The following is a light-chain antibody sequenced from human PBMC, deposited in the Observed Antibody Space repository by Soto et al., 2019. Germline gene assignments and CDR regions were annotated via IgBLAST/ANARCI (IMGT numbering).Light chain of an antibody. CDR1: RSVSNN. V-gene: IGKV3-15*01. CDR2: GAS. Sequence: EIVMTQSPATLSVSPGERATLSCRASRSVSNNLAWHQQKPGQAPRLLIYGASTRATGIPARFSGSWSGTEFTLTISSPQSDDAAVYYCQQYNNWPLTFGQGTRLEI. J-gene: IGKJ5*01. CDR3: QQYNNWPLT.